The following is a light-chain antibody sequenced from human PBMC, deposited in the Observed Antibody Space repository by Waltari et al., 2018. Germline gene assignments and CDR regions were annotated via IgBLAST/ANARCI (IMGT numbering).Light chain of an antibody. CDR2: GDN. CDR1: SSNIGAGYG. V-gene: IGLV1-40*01. Sequence: QSALTQPPSVSGAPGQRVTISCTGSSSNIGAGYGVHWVQQIPGTAPKVFISGDNIRPSGVPARFSASQSGTSASLAIAGVQPEDEAVYFCQSHDSSLRWVFGGGTKLTVL. J-gene: IGLJ2*01. CDR3: QSHDSSLRWV.